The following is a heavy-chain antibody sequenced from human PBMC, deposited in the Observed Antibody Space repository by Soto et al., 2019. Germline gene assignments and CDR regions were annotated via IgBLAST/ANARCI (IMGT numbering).Heavy chain of an antibody. D-gene: IGHD2-21*02. J-gene: IGHJ4*02. CDR3: ARVVYGGNSGGSNY. V-gene: IGHV3-21*01. CDR2: ISGSNSYI. Sequence: EVQLVESGGGLVKPGGSLRLSCAASGFTFSSYSMNWFRQAPGKGLEWGSSISGSNSYIYYADSVKGRFTISRDNAKNSLYLQMNSLRAEDPAVYYFARVVYGGNSGGSNYWGQGTLVTVFS. CDR1: GFTFSSYS.